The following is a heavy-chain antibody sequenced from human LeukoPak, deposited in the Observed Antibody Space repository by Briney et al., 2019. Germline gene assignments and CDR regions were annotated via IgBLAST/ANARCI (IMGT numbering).Heavy chain of an antibody. CDR1: GGSMRSYY. J-gene: IGHJ4*02. CDR3: ARDREVWNGMSSTSCPDY. CDR2: IYYSGST. V-gene: IGHV4-59*12. Sequence: SETLSLTCTVSGGSMRSYYWSWIRQPPGKGLEWIGYIYYSGSTIYNPSLKSRVTISLDTSENQFSLKMNSVTAADTAVYYCARDREVWNGMSSTSCPDYWGQGTLVTVSS. D-gene: IGHD2-2*01.